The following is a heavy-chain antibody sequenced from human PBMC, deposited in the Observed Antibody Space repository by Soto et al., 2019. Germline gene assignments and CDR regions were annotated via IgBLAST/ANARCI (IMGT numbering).Heavy chain of an antibody. CDR1: GFTFSSYA. J-gene: IGHJ6*02. V-gene: IGHV3-23*01. D-gene: IGHD3-9*01. Sequence: EVQLLESGGGLVQPGGSLRLSCAASGFTFSSYAMSWVRQAPGKGLEWVSAISGSGGSTYYADSVKGRFTISRDNSKNTLYLQMNSLRAEDTAVYYCAKDILTGYFDYYYSGRDVWGQGTTVTVSS. CDR3: AKDILTGYFDYYYSGRDV. CDR2: ISGSGGST.